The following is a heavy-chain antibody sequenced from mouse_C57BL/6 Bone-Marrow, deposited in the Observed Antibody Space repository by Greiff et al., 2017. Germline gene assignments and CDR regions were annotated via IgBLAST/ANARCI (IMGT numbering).Heavy chain of an antibody. Sequence: EVKVVESGGGLVQPGGSLKLSCAASGFTFSDYYMYWVRQTPEKRLEWVAYISNGGGSTYYPDTVKGRFTISRDNAKNTLYLQMSRLKSEDTAMYYCARVGYSWFAYWGQGTLVTVSA. J-gene: IGHJ3*01. D-gene: IGHD2-3*01. CDR1: GFTFSDYY. CDR3: ARVGYSWFAY. CDR2: ISNGGGST. V-gene: IGHV5-12*01.